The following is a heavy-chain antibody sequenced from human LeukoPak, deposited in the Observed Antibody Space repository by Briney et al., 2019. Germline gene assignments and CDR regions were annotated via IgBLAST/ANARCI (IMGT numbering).Heavy chain of an antibody. CDR1: GGSINSSSYY. J-gene: IGHJ4*02. CDR2: IYYSGST. Sequence: SETLSLTCTVSGGSINSSSYYWGWIRQPPGKGLEWIGSIYYSGSTYYNPSLKSRVTISVDSSKNQFSLQLSSVTAADTAVYYCARRPLWFGELLSWYYFDYWGQGTLVTVSS. V-gene: IGHV4-39*07. D-gene: IGHD3-10*01. CDR3: ARRPLWFGELLSWYYFDY.